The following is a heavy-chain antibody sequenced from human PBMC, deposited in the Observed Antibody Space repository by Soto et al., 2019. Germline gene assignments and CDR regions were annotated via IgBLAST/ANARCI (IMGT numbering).Heavy chain of an antibody. V-gene: IGHV3-66*01. CDR2: IYSGGST. D-gene: IGHD6-19*01. Sequence: PGGSLRLSCAASGFTVSSNYMSWVRQAPGKGLEWVSVIYSGGSTYYADSVKGRFTISRDNSKNTLYLQMNSLRAEDTAVYYCARDLPESSGWYFYMDVWGKGTTVTVTS. J-gene: IGHJ6*03. CDR1: GFTVSSNY. CDR3: ARDLPESSGWYFYMDV.